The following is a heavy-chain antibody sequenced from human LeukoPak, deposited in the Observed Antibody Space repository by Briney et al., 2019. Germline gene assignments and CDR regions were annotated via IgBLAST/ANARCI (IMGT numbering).Heavy chain of an antibody. CDR2: INPNRGGT. D-gene: IGHD6-6*01. Sequence: ASVKVSYMDSGYTFTDDYMHWVRQAPGQGREGMGWINPNRGGTNYPQKFQGRVTITRDTSISTAYMELSRLKSDDTAVYYCARSSEIDYWGQGNLVTVSS. V-gene: IGHV1-2*02. CDR1: GYTFTDDY. J-gene: IGHJ4*02. CDR3: ARSSEIDY.